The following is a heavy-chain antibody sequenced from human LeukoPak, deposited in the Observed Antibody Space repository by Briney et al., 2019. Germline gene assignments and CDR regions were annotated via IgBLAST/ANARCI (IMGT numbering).Heavy chain of an antibody. CDR1: GGSISSSSYY. Sequence: PSETLSLTCTVSGGSISSSSYYWGWIRQPPGKGLEWIGEINHSGSTNYNPTLKSRVTISVDTSKNQFSLKLSSVTAADTAVYYCARVLLWFGELLKGGHFDLWGRGTLVTVSS. V-gene: IGHV4-39*07. CDR3: ARVLLWFGELLKGGHFDL. J-gene: IGHJ2*01. CDR2: INHSGST. D-gene: IGHD3-10*01.